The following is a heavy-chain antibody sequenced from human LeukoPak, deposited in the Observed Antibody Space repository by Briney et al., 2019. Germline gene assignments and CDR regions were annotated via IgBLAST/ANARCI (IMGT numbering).Heavy chain of an antibody. CDR1: GGSVSSAAYY. Sequence: PSETLSLTCAVSGGSVSSAAYYWSWIRQPPGKGLEWVGYISNNGRTYYNPSLKSRLTMSVDTSRNQFSLRLTSVTAADTAVYYCARAADEFGDYGFDFWGHGTLVTVSS. J-gene: IGHJ4*01. CDR3: ARAADEFGDYGFDF. CDR2: ISNNGRT. V-gene: IGHV4-30-4*01. D-gene: IGHD4-17*01.